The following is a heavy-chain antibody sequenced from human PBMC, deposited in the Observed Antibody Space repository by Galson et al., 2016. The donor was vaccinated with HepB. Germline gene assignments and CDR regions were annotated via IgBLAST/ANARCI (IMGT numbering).Heavy chain of an antibody. Sequence: SVKVSCKASGGTFSSYAISWVRQAPGQGLEWMGGIIPIFGTANYAQKFQGRVTITADESTSTAYMELSSLRSEDTAVYYWARGGPPRDIVVVPAAMNYYYGMDVWGQGTTVTVSS. D-gene: IGHD2-2*01. CDR3: ARGGPPRDIVVVPAAMNYYYGMDV. CDR2: IIPIFGTA. J-gene: IGHJ6*02. V-gene: IGHV1-69*13. CDR1: GGTFSSYA.